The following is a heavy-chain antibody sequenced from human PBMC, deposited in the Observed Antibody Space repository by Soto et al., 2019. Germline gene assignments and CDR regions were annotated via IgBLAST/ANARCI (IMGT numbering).Heavy chain of an antibody. Sequence: QVQLQESGPGLVKPSQTLSLTCIVSGDSISRGGYFWTWIRQHPGKGLEWIGYIYDSGSAFYNPSLNSRVTMSVDTSKNQFSLNRRSVTAADTAVFYCARGILRPNHYMDVWGKGTAVAGSS. CDR2: IYDSGSA. CDR1: GDSISRGGYF. J-gene: IGHJ6*03. D-gene: IGHD1-26*01. V-gene: IGHV4-31*03. CDR3: ARGILRPNHYMDV.